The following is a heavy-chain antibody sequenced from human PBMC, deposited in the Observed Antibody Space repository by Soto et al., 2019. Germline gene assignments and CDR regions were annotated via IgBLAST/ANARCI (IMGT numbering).Heavy chain of an antibody. D-gene: IGHD2-15*01. CDR1: GFTFSDYY. CDR3: ARGLHYCSGGSCPPWFDP. CDR2: ISSSGSTI. V-gene: IGHV3-11*01. Sequence: GGSLRLSCAASGFTFSDYYMCWIRQAPGKGLEWVSYISSSGSTIYYADSVKGRFTISRDNAKNSLYLQMNSLRAEDTAVYYCARGLHYCSGGSCPPWFDPWGQGTLVTVSS. J-gene: IGHJ5*02.